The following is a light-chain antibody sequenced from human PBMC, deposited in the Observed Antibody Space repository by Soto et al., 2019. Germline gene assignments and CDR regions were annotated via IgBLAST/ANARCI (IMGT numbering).Light chain of an antibody. CDR2: EVS. Sequence: SVLTQPASVSGSPGQSITISCTGTNSDVGGLNYVSWYQHHPGNAPKLIIYEVSYRPSGVSDRFSGSKSDNTASLTISGLQTEDEADYYCCSYAGSYTRVFGTGTKATVL. CDR1: NSDVGGLNY. CDR3: CSYAGSYTRV. J-gene: IGLJ1*01. V-gene: IGLV2-14*01.